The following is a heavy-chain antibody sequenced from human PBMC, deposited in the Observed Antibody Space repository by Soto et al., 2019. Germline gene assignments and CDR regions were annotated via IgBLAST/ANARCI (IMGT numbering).Heavy chain of an antibody. CDR1: GGTFSSYA. J-gene: IGHJ3*02. Sequence: SVKVSCKASGGTFSSYAISWVRQAPGQGLEWMGGIIPIFGTANYAQKFQGRVTITADESTSTAYMELSSLRSEDTAVYYCARLYDSSGWHAFDIWGQGTMVTVSS. D-gene: IGHD3-22*01. CDR3: ARLYDSSGWHAFDI. V-gene: IGHV1-69*13. CDR2: IIPIFGTA.